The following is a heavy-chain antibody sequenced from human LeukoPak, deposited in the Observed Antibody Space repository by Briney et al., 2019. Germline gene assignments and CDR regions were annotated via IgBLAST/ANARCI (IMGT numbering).Heavy chain of an antibody. V-gene: IGHV3-23*01. CDR2: ISGSGGST. J-gene: IGHJ4*02. D-gene: IGHD3-22*01. Sequence: PGGSLRLSCAASGFTFSSYAMSWVRQAPGKGLEWVSAISGSGGSTYYADSVKGRFTISRDNSKNTLYLQMSSLRAEDTAVYYCAKDSARMIVVVIIDYWGQGTLVTVSS. CDR3: AKDSARMIVVVIIDY. CDR1: GFTFSSYA.